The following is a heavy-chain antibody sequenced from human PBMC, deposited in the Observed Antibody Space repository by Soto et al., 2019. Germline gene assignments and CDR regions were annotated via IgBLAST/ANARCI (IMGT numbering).Heavy chain of an antibody. CDR1: GGSISSSSYY. J-gene: IGHJ4*02. Sequence: SETLSLTCTVSGGSISSSSYYWGWIRQPPGKGLEWIGSIYYSGSTYYNPSLKSRVTISVDTSKNQFSLKLSSVTAADTAVYYCARDIVLMVYASSLYYFDYWGQGTLVTVSS. CDR2: IYYSGST. D-gene: IGHD2-8*01. CDR3: ARDIVLMVYASSLYYFDY. V-gene: IGHV4-39*01.